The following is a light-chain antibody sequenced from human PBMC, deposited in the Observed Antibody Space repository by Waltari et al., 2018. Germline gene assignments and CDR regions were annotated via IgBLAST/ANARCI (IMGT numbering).Light chain of an antibody. CDR1: SSDVGGYKY. J-gene: IGLJ2*01. CDR2: DAI. V-gene: IGLV2-14*03. Sequence: QSALTQPDSVSGSPGQSITISCTGTSSDVGGYKYVSWYQQYPGKAPKVIIYDAINRPSGVSNRFSGSQSGNSASLTISGLQAEDEADYYCGSFISSTTGIFGGGTRLTVL. CDR3: GSFISSTTGI.